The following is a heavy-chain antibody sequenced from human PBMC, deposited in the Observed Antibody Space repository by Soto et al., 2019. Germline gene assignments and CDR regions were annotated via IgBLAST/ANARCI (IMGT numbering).Heavy chain of an antibody. CDR1: GFTLSSYD. J-gene: IGHJ6*02. V-gene: IGHV3-13*01. Sequence: EVQLVESGGGLVQPGGSLRLSCAASGFTLSSYDIHWVRQATGEGLAWVSGIGSGGDTHYADSVKGRFIISREHGKNSLYLQMNNLIVGDTAVYYCTRKTPPTGMEVWGQGATVTGSS. D-gene: IGHD3-9*01. CDR2: IGSGGDT. CDR3: TRKTPPTGMEV.